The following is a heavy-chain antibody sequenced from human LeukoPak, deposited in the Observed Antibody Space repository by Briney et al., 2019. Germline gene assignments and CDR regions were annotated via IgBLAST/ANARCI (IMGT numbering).Heavy chain of an antibody. V-gene: IGHV4-34*01. CDR3: ARGRSRYCSGGSCYWYFDL. CDR2: INHSGST. CDR1: GGSFSGYY. D-gene: IGHD2-15*01. Sequence: TSETLSLTCAVYGGSFSGYYWSWIRQPPGKGLEWIGEINHSGSTNYNPSLKSRVTISVDTSKNQFSLKLSSVTAADTAVYYCARGRSRYCSGGSCYWYFDLWGRGTLVTVSP. J-gene: IGHJ2*01.